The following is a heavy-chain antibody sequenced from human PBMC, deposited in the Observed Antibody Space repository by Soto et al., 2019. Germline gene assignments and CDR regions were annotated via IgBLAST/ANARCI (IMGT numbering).Heavy chain of an antibody. D-gene: IGHD2-21*02. CDR3: ARDLWGYCGTDCYPLDV. V-gene: IGHV4-59*01. J-gene: IGHJ6*02. CDR1: GGSMSGYY. CDR2: VHFTGST. Sequence: SETLSLTCSVSGGSMSGYYWTWIRQSPGKGLEWIGCVHFTGSTNYNPSLKSRVNISLDTSKNQFSLKLRSVTAADTAVYYCARDLWGYCGTDCYPLDVWGQGTTVTVSS.